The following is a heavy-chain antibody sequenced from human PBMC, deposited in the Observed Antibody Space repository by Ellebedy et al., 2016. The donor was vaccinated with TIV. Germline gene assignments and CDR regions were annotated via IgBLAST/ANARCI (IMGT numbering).Heavy chain of an antibody. CDR3: ASDGSYGDYRSPTHAFVM. CDR2: INQDGREK. D-gene: IGHD4-17*01. CDR1: GFSFISYW. J-gene: IGHJ3*02. V-gene: IGHV3-7*01. Sequence: GESLKISCAASGFSFISYWMTWVRQAPGKGPEWVANINQDGREKYYVDSVKGRFTISRDNAQTSLYLQMNSLGADDTAMYYCASDGSYGDYRSPTHAFVMWGQGTMVSVSS.